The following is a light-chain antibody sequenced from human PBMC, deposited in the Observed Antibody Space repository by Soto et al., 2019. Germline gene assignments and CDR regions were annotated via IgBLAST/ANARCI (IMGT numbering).Light chain of an antibody. J-gene: IGLJ1*01. Sequence: QSALTQPPSASGSPGQSVTISCTGTSSDVGGYNYVSWYQQHPGKAPKLMIYEVNKRPSGVPDRFSGSKSDNTASLTVSGLQAEDEADYYCSSYAGSNNFVFGIGTKLTVL. CDR3: SSYAGSNNFV. CDR1: SSDVGGYNY. CDR2: EVN. V-gene: IGLV2-8*01.